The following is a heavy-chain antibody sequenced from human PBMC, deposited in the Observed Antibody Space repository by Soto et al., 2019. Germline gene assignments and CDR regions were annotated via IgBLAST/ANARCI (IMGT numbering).Heavy chain of an antibody. V-gene: IGHV4-59*02. D-gene: IGHD3-10*01. CDR2: VCPAVRT. CDR3: ARADYGQYDASNWFDP. J-gene: IGHJ5*02. Sequence: QVRLQQWGPGLVRPSETLSLTCAVYGDSVNSDCWSWIRQPHGTGLDWMGDVCPAVRTNYSPTLKREVRITIEAYNNQFPLTLTSVTAANTEVYYCARADYGQYDASNWFDPWGQGTLVTVAS. CDR1: GDSVNSDC.